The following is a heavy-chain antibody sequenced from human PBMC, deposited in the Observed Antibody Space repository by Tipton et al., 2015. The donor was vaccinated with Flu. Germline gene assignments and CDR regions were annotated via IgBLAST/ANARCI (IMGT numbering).Heavy chain of an antibody. CDR1: RGSINTGNYY. V-gene: IGHV4-61*02. Sequence: TLSLTCTVSRGSINTGNYYWSWIRQPAGKGLEWIGRVSPSGSTNYNPSLKSRVTISVDTSKKQFSLQLRSVTAADTAVYYCARDPSLGMPDYFDYWGQGTLVTASS. CDR3: ARDPSLGMPDYFDY. D-gene: IGHD2-2*01. J-gene: IGHJ4*02. CDR2: VSPSGST.